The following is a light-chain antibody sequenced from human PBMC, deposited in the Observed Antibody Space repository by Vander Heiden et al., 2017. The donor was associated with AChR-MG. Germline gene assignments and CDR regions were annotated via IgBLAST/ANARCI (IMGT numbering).Light chain of an antibody. CDR2: EDN. CDR1: SSGVGTYNL. V-gene: IGLV2-23*01. J-gene: IGLJ3*02. Sequence: QSALTQPASVSGSPGQSITISCTGTSSGVGTYNLVSWYQQHPGKALKVMIYEDNKRPSGISSRFSGSKSGNTASLTISGLQAEDDSDYYCSSYAGSGTWVFGGGTKLTVL. CDR3: SSYAGSGTWV.